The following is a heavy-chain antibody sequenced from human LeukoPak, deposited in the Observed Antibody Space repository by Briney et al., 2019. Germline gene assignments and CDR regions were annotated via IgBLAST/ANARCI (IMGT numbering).Heavy chain of an antibody. J-gene: IGHJ5*02. V-gene: IGHV4-4*07. D-gene: IGHD3-3*01. CDR1: GGSISSYY. Sequence: SPSETLSLTCTVSGGSISSYYWSWIRQPAGKGLEWIGRIYTSGSTNYNPSLKSRVTISVDTSKNQFSLKLSSVTAADTAVYYCARGGMLTIFGVVTAYNWFDPWGQGTLVTVSS. CDR3: ARGGMLTIFGVVTAYNWFDP. CDR2: IYTSGST.